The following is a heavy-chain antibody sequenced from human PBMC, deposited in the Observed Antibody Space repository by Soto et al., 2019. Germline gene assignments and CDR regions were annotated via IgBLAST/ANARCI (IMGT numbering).Heavy chain of an antibody. CDR1: GGSMSSGGYY. Sequence: PSETLSLTCTVSGGSMSSGGYYWSWIRQHPGKGLEWIGYIYYSGSTYYNPSLKSRVTISVDTSKNQFSLKLSSVTAADTAVYYCARAIYSIPSVIDYWGQGTLVTVSS. V-gene: IGHV4-31*03. J-gene: IGHJ4*02. D-gene: IGHD6-13*01. CDR3: ARAIYSIPSVIDY. CDR2: IYYSGST.